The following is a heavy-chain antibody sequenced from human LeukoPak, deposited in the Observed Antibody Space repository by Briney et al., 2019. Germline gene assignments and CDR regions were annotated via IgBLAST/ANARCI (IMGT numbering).Heavy chain of an antibody. Sequence: GGSLRLSCVASGFSLSGYWMYWVRQAPGKGLMYISRNNGDGSTTNYTDVVKGRFTMSRDNVKNTLYLQMNSLRVEDTAVYYCARDPRNVGLAPWGQGTLVTVSS. CDR3: ARDPRNVGLAP. D-gene: IGHD2-15*01. CDR2: NNGDGSTT. V-gene: IGHV3-74*01. CDR1: GFSLSGYW. J-gene: IGHJ5*02.